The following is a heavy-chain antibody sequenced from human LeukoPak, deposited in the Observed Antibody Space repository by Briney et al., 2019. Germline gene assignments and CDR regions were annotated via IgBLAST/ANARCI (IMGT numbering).Heavy chain of an antibody. J-gene: IGHJ4*02. Sequence: GGSLRLSCAASGFTFSRYDMHWVRQAPGKGLEWVADVSYDGSNTFYADSVKGRFTISRDNSKNTLYLQMDSLKAGDTAVYCCAKDTAAGTADGYFDYWGQGTLVTVSA. V-gene: IGHV3-30*18. D-gene: IGHD6-13*01. CDR1: GFTFSRYD. CDR2: VSYDGSNT. CDR3: AKDTAAGTADGYFDY.